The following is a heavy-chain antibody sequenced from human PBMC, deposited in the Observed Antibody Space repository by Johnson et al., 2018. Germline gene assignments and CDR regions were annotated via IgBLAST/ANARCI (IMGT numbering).Heavy chain of an antibody. CDR2: IIPIFGTA. CDR1: GGTFSSYA. CDR3: AREVEMATTSRGAFDI. D-gene: IGHD5-24*01. V-gene: IGHV1-69*01. Sequence: VQLVESGAEVKEPGSSVKVSCKASGGTFSSYAISWVRQAPGQGLEWMGGIIPIFGTANYAQKFQGRVTITADESTSTADMERSSLRSEDTAVYYCAREVEMATTSRGAFDIWGQGTMVTVSS. J-gene: IGHJ3*02.